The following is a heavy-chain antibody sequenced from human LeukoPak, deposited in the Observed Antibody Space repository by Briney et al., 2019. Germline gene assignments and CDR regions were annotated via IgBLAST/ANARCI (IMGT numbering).Heavy chain of an antibody. V-gene: IGHV3-11*01. D-gene: IGHD6-6*01. CDR2: ISSSGSTI. J-gene: IGHJ6*03. CDR3: ARKRIAARKYYYMDV. CDR1: GFTFSDYY. Sequence: NPGGSLRLSCAASGFTFSDYYMSWIRQAPGKGLEWVSYISSSGSTIYYADSVKGRFTISRDNAKNSLYLQMNSLRAEDTAVYYCARKRIAARKYYYMDVWGKGTTVTVSS.